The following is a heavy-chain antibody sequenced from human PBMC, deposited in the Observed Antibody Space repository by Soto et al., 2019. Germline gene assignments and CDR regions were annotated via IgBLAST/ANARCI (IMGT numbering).Heavy chain of an antibody. J-gene: IGHJ6*02. D-gene: IGHD3-10*01. CDR1: GGSFSGYY. Sequence: SETLSLTCAVYGGSFSGYYWSWIRQPPGKGLEWIGEINHSGSTNYNPSLKSRVTISVDTSKNQFSLKLSSVTAADTAVYYCATLMVRGVYGMDVWGQGTTVTVSS. CDR2: INHSGST. CDR3: ATLMVRGVYGMDV. V-gene: IGHV4-34*01.